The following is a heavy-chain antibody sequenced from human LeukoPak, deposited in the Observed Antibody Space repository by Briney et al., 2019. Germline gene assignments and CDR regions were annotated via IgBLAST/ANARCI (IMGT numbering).Heavy chain of an antibody. J-gene: IGHJ4*02. CDR1: GFTFSSYA. CDR2: IKQDGSEK. Sequence: GGSLRLSCAASGFTFSSYAMSWVRQAPGKGLEWVANIKQDGSEKYYVDSVKGRFTISRDNAKNSLYLQMNSLRDEDTAVYYCARLGVEVTIFHYWGQGTLVTVSS. CDR3: ARLGVEVTIFHY. D-gene: IGHD3-3*01. V-gene: IGHV3-7*01.